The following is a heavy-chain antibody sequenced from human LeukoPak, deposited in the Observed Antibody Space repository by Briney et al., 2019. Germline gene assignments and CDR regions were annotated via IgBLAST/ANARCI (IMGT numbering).Heavy chain of an antibody. D-gene: IGHD3-3*01. Sequence: GGSLRLSCGASGLTFSSYVMSWVRQAPGQGLEWVSAISGSGDVSSYADAVKGRFTISRDNSKNSLYLQMNSLRAEDTAVFYCARDQYDTWSRRGNFDSWGQGTLVIVSS. CDR1: GLTFSSYV. V-gene: IGHV3-23*01. CDR2: ISGSGDVS. J-gene: IGHJ4*02. CDR3: ARDQYDTWSRRGNFDS.